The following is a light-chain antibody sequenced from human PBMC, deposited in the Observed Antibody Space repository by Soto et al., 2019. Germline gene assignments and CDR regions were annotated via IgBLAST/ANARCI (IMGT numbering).Light chain of an antibody. V-gene: IGKV1-6*01. CDR2: AAS. CDR1: QGIRND. Sequence: AIQMTQSPSSLSASVGDRVTITCRASQGIRNDLGWYQQRPGKAPKLLIYAASTLQSGVPSRFSDSGSGTGFTLTISSLQPKDCATYYCLQDYNYPWTVGQGTKVEIK. J-gene: IGKJ1*01. CDR3: LQDYNYPWT.